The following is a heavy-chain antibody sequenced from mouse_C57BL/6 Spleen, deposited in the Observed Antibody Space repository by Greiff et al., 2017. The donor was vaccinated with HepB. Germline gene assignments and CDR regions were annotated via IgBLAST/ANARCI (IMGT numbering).Heavy chain of an antibody. CDR1: GFTFSDFY. J-gene: IGHJ4*01. Sequence: EVKLVESGGGLVQSGRSLRLSCATSGFTFSDFYMEWVRQAPGKGLEWIAASRNKANDYTTEYSASVKGRFIVSRDTSQSILYLQMNALRAEDTAIYYCASGDYGAMDYWGQGTSVTVSS. V-gene: IGHV7-1*01. D-gene: IGHD2-4*01. CDR3: ASGDYGAMDY. CDR2: SRNKANDYTT.